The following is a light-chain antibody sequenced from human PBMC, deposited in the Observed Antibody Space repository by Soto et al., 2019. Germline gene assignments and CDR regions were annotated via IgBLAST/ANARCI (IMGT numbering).Light chain of an antibody. CDR2: DVS. CDR3: SSKTSSSPGGYV. V-gene: IGLV2-14*01. Sequence: QSVLTQPDSVSGSPGQSITISCTGTSSDVGGYHYDSWYQQHPGKVPKLMIYDVSNRPSGVSNRFSGSKSGNTASLPISGVQAEDGAEYYCSSKTSSSPGGYVFVTGTKVTVL. J-gene: IGLJ1*01. CDR1: SSDVGGYHY.